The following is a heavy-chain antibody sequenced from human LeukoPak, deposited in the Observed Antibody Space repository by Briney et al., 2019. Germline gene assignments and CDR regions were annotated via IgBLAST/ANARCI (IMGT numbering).Heavy chain of an antibody. V-gene: IGHV3-23*01. CDR1: GVTFSSYA. CDR3: AKDRPNYYDSSGHYYRRNGDY. D-gene: IGHD3-22*01. Sequence: QTGGSLRLSCAASGVTFSSYAMSWVRQAPGKGLEWVSSITSSGGSTYYAGSVKGQFTISKDNSKNTVYLQMNSLRAEDTAVYYCAKDRPNYYDSSGHYYRRNGDYWGQGTLVTVSS. J-gene: IGHJ4*02. CDR2: ITSSGGST.